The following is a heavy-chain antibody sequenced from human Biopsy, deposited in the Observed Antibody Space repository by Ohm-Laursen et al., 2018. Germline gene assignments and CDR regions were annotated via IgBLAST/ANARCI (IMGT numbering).Heavy chain of an antibody. CDR3: VRSVDYYDPYHYYALDV. Sequence: SDTLSLTCAVYGESFNGYYWSWIRQTPGKGLEWIGEINHSGRTNYNPSLKSRVTISVDTSKNQFSLKVRSVTAADTAVYYCVRSVDYYDPYHYYALDVWGQGTTVTVSS. V-gene: IGHV4-34*01. D-gene: IGHD3-22*01. CDR1: GESFNGYY. CDR2: INHSGRT. J-gene: IGHJ6*02.